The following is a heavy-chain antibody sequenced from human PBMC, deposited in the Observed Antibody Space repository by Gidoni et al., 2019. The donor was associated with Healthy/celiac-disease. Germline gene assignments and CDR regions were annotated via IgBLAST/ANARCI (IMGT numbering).Heavy chain of an antibody. V-gene: IGHV4-30-4*01. D-gene: IGHD3-3*01. Sequence: QVPLQESGPGLLKPSQTLSPTCTVSGGSISSGDYYWSWIRQPPGKGLEWIGYSYYSGSTYYNPSLKSRVTISVDTSKNQFSLKLSSVTAADTAVYYCAHSSYSLELDYWGQGTLVTVSS. CDR1: GGSISSGDYY. CDR2: SYYSGST. CDR3: AHSSYSLELDY. J-gene: IGHJ4*02.